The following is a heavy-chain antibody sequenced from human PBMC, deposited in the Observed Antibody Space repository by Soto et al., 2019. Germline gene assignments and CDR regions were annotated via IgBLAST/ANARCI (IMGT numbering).Heavy chain of an antibody. D-gene: IGHD3-22*01. Sequence: GGSLRLSCAASGFTFSSYGMHWVRQAPGKGLEWVAVISYDGSNKYYADSVKGRFTISRDNSKNTLYLRMNSLRAEDTAVYYCAKDIFYDSSGPLDYWGQGTLVT. CDR3: AKDIFYDSSGPLDY. CDR2: ISYDGSNK. V-gene: IGHV3-30*18. CDR1: GFTFSSYG. J-gene: IGHJ4*02.